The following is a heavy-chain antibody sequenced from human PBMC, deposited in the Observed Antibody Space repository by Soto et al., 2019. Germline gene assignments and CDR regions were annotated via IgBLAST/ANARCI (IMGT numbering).Heavy chain of an antibody. CDR3: AKPRMVRGVLQDYFDY. CDR2: ISYDVSNK. D-gene: IGHD3-10*01. V-gene: IGHV3-30-3*02. J-gene: IGHJ4*02. CDR1: GFTFSSYA. Sequence: QVQLVESGGGVVQPGRSLRLSCAASGFTFSSYAMHWVRQAPGKGLEWVAIISYDVSNKYYADSVKGRFTISRDNSKNTLYLQMNSLIAEDTAVYYCAKPRMVRGVLQDYFDYWGQGTLVAVSS.